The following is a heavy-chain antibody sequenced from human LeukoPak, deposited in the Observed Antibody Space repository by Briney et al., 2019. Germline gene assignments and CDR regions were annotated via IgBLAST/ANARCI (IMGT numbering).Heavy chain of an antibody. CDR2: INPNSGGT. Sequence: GASVKVSCKASGYTFTGYYMHWVRQAPGQGLEWMGWINPNSGGTNCAQKFQGRVTMTEDTSTDTAYMELSSLRSEDTAVYYCATQTNSGYDFNRERVDYYYYGMDVWGQGTTVTVSS. J-gene: IGHJ6*02. D-gene: IGHD5-12*01. CDR3: ATQTNSGYDFNRERVDYYYYGMDV. CDR1: GYTFTGYY. V-gene: IGHV1-2*02.